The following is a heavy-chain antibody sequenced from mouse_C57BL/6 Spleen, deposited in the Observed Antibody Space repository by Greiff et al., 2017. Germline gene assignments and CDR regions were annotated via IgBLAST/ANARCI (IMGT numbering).Heavy chain of an antibody. CDR2: IDPSDSYT. V-gene: IGHV1-50*01. D-gene: IGHD2-5*01. CDR1: GYTFTSYW. CDR3: ARRGDSNFFDY. J-gene: IGHJ2*01. Sequence: QVQLQQPGAELVKPGASVKLSCKASGYTFTSYWMQWVKQRPGQGLEWIGEIDPSDSYTNYNQKFKGKATLTVDTSSSTAYMQLSSLTSEDSAVYDCARRGDSNFFDYWGQGTTLTVSS.